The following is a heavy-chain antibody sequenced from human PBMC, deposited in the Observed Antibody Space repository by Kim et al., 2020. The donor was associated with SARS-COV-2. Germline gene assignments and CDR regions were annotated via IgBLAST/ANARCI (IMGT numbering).Heavy chain of an antibody. CDR2: IDPSDSYT. J-gene: IGHJ4*02. V-gene: IGHV5-10-1*01. CDR3: ARILGRYSSGWYGLGIDY. CDR1: GYSFTSYW. D-gene: IGHD6-19*01. Sequence: GESLKISCKGSGYSFTSYWISWVRQMPGKGLEWMGRIDPSDSYTNYSPSFQGHVTISADKSISTAYLQWSSLKASDTAMYYCARILGRYSSGWYGLGIDYWCQGTLVTVSS.